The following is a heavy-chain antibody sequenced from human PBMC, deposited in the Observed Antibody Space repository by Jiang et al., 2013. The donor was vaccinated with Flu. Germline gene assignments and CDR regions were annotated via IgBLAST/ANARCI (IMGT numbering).Heavy chain of an antibody. V-gene: IGHV1-8*01. D-gene: IGHD6-6*01. CDR3: ARIPSIAARQDFDY. CDR1: TSYD. J-gene: IGHJ4*02. Sequence: TSYDINWVRQATGQGLEWMGWMNPNSGNTGYAQKFQGRVTMTRNTSISTAYMELSSLRSEDTAVYYCARIPSIAARQDFDYWGQGTLVTVSS. CDR2: MNPNSGNT.